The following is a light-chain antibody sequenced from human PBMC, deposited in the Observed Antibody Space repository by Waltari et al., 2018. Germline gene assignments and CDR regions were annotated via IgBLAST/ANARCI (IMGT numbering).Light chain of an antibody. CDR1: QSVSSN. CDR2: GAS. CDR3: QQYNNWPLA. J-gene: IGKJ4*01. Sequence: EIVMTQSPATLSVSPGEGATLSCRASQSVSSNLAWYQQKPGRAPRLLIDGASTRATGIPARFSGSGSGTEFTLTISSLQSEDFAVYYCQQYNNWPLAFGGGTKVEIK. V-gene: IGKV3-15*01.